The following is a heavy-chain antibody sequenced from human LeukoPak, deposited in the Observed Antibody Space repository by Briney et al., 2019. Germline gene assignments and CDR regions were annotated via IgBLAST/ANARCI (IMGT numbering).Heavy chain of an antibody. J-gene: IGHJ4*02. V-gene: IGHV1-46*01. CDR1: GYTFTSYY. Sequence: ASVKVSCKASGYTFTSYYMHWVRQAPGQGLEWMGIINPSGGSTSYAQKLQGRVTMTTDTSTSTAYMELRSLRSDDTAVYYCARDLTGYYDSSGYPGNYWGQGTLVTVSS. CDR3: ARDLTGYYDSSGYPGNY. D-gene: IGHD3-22*01. CDR2: INPSGGST.